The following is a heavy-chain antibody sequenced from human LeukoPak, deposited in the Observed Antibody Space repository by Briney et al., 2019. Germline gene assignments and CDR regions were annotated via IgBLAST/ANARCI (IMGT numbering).Heavy chain of an antibody. CDR1: GFTFSSYA. V-gene: IGHV3-64*01. Sequence: PGGSLRLSCAASGFTFSSYAMHWVRRAPGKGLEYVSGISSNGGSTYYANSVKGRFTISRDNSKNTLYLQMGSLRAEDMAVYYCARVPLGIAVAGRLWGAFDIWGQGTMVTVSS. CDR2: ISSNGGST. J-gene: IGHJ3*02. CDR3: ARVPLGIAVAGRLWGAFDI. D-gene: IGHD6-19*01.